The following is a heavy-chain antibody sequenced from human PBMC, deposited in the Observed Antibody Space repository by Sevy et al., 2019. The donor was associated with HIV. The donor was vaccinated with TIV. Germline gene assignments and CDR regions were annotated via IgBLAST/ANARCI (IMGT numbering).Heavy chain of an antibody. CDR3: AAPPFFNDFDSNWFDP. D-gene: IGHD3-9*01. CDR2: FYYSGST. Sequence: SETLSLTCTVSGGSISSSRYYWGWIRQPPGKGLEWIGSFYYSGSTYYNPSLRSRVTISVDTSKNQFSLKLTSVTAADTAVYYCAAPPFFNDFDSNWFDPWGQGTLVTVSS. J-gene: IGHJ5*02. V-gene: IGHV4-39*01. CDR1: GGSISSSRYY.